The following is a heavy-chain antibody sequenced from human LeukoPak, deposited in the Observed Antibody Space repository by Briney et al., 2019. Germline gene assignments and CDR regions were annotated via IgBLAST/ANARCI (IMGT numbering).Heavy chain of an antibody. D-gene: IGHD2-2*01. V-gene: IGHV3-30-3*01. CDR3: ARRGNCSSTSCLNWFDP. Sequence: GGSLRLSCAASGFTFSSYAMHWVRQAPGKGLEWVAVISYDGSNKCYADSVKGRFTISRDNSRNTLYLQMNSLRAEDTAVCYCARRGNCSSTSCLNWFDPWGQGTLVTVSS. J-gene: IGHJ5*02. CDR1: GFTFSSYA. CDR2: ISYDGSNK.